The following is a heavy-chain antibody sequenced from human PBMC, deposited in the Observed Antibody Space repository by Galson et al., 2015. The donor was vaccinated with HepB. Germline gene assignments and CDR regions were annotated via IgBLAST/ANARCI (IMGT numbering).Heavy chain of an antibody. CDR1: GFTFSSYG. J-gene: IGHJ2*01. Sequence: SLRLSCAASGFTFSSYGMHWVRQAPGKGLEWVAVIWYDGSNKYYADSVKGRFTISRDNSKNTLYLQMNSLRAEDTAVYYCARWYSSDYWYFDLWGRGTLVTVSS. CDR3: ARWYSSDYWYFDL. CDR2: IWYDGSNK. D-gene: IGHD6-19*01. V-gene: IGHV3-33*08.